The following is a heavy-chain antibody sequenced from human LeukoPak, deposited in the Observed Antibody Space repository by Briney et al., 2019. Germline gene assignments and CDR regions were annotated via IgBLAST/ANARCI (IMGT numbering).Heavy chain of an antibody. J-gene: IGHJ6*03. Sequence: PSETLSLTCTVSGGSISSYYRSWIRQPPGKGLEWIGYIYYSGSTNYNPSLKSRVTISVDTSKNQFSLKLSSVTAADTAAYYCARGHCSSTSCRYYYYYYYMDVWGKGTTVTVSS. CDR1: GGSISSYY. CDR3: ARGHCSSTSCRYYYYYYYMDV. CDR2: IYYSGST. D-gene: IGHD2-2*01. V-gene: IGHV4-59*01.